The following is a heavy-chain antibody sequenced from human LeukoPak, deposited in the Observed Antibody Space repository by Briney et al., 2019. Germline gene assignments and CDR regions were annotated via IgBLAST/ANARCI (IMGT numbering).Heavy chain of an antibody. CDR2: INPNSGAT. CDR1: GYTFTDYY. J-gene: IGHJ4*02. CDR3: ARVSLGFGAPWYFDY. Sequence: ASVKVSCKASGYTFTDYYMHWVRQAPGQGLEWVGSINPNSGATNYAREFQGRVTMTRDTSITTAYMELSRLTSDDTAVFYCARVSLGFGAPWYFDYWGKGTLVTVSS. V-gene: IGHV1-2*02. D-gene: IGHD3-3*01.